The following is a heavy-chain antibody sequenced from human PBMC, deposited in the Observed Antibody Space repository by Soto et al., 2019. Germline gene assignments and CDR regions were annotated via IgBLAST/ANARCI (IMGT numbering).Heavy chain of an antibody. CDR3: ARVCGAGTGGDVDY. CDR1: GGTFSSYA. J-gene: IGHJ4*02. Sequence: QVQQVQSGAEVKKPGSSVKVSCKASGGTFSSYAISWVRQAPRQGLEWMGGIIPIFGTANYAQKFQGRVTISADESTSTAYMELSSLRSEDTAVYYCARVCGAGTGGDVDYWGQGTLVTVSS. CDR2: IIPIFGTA. D-gene: IGHD1-1*01. V-gene: IGHV1-69*12.